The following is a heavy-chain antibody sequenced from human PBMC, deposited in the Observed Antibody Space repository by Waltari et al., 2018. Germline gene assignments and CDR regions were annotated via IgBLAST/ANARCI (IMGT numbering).Heavy chain of an antibody. J-gene: IGHJ4*02. CDR2: INSDGSYT. CDR3: ARVYYDSNDY. D-gene: IGHD3-22*01. Sequence: EVQLVESGRGFVQPGGSLCLSCPASGFASTAHWMRWVRQAPGKGLVWVSRINSDGSYTSYADSVKGRFTISRDNAKNTLYLQMNSLRAEDTAVYYCARVYYDSNDYWGQGILVTVSS. CDR1: GFASTAHW. V-gene: IGHV3-74*01.